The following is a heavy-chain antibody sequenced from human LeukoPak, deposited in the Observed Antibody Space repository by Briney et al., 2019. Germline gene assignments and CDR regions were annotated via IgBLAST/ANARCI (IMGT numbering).Heavy chain of an antibody. D-gene: IGHD6-19*01. J-gene: IGHJ4*02. Sequence: GGSLRLYCAASGFTFSNAWMSWVRQAPGKGLEWVGRIKSKTDGGTTDYAAPVKGRFTISRDESKNTLYLQMNSLKTEDTAVYYCTTVQSIRSGWSRFDYWGQGTLVTVSS. CDR1: GFTFSNAW. V-gene: IGHV3-15*01. CDR3: TTVQSIRSGWSRFDY. CDR2: IKSKTDGGTT.